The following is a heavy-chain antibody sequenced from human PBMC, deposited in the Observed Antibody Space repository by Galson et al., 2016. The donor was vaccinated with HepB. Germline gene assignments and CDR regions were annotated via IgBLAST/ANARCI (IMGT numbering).Heavy chain of an antibody. Sequence: SLRLSCAGSGFTFSSYAMHWVRQAPGKGLEWVAVISNDGDKKYYVDSVKGRFTISRDNSKDTLYLQMNSLRGEDTALFYCVRDGGGGYKMVDYWGQGTLVTVSS. CDR3: VRDGGGGYKMVDY. CDR2: ISNDGDKK. CDR1: GFTFSSYA. V-gene: IGHV3-30*03. J-gene: IGHJ4*02. D-gene: IGHD5-24*01.